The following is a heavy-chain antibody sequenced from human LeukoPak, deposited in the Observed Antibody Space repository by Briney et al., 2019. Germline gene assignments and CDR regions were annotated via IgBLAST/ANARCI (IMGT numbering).Heavy chain of an antibody. J-gene: IGHJ4*02. CDR2: ITPYNGNT. CDR1: GYTFSRYA. D-gene: IGHD3-22*01. Sequence: GASVKVSCKASGYTFSRYAISWVRQAPGQGLEWVGWITPYNGNTNYAQKLQGGVTMTTDTSTSTAYMELRSLRPDDTAMYYCARRGVYYYDSSGRANYFFDYWGQGTLVTVSS. CDR3: ARRGVYYYDSSGRANYFFDY. V-gene: IGHV1-18*01.